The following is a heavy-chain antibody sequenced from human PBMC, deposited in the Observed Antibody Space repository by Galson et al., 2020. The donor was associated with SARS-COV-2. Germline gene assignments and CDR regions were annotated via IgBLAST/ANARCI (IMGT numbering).Heavy chain of an antibody. J-gene: IGHJ4*02. CDR2: ISSNGGST. CDR1: GFTFSSYA. D-gene: IGHD3-22*01. V-gene: IGHV3-64D*06. Sequence: GGSLRLSCSASGFTFSSYAMHWVRQAPGKGLEYVSAISSNGGSTYYADSVKGRFTISRDNSKNTLYLQMSSLRAEDTAVYYCVKGYYYDSSGYYSIGFYYWGQGTLVTVSS. CDR3: VKGYYYDSSGYYSIGFYY.